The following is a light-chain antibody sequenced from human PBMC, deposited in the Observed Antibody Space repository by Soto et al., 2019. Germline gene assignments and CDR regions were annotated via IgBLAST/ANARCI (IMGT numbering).Light chain of an antibody. Sequence: EIVLTQSPATLSLSPGERATLSCRASQSVSTYLAWYQQKPGQTPRLLIYDASNRATGIPARFSGSGSGTDFTLTISTLEPGDFAVYYCQQRSDSPLTFGGGTKVDIK. V-gene: IGKV3-11*01. CDR3: QQRSDSPLT. CDR2: DAS. J-gene: IGKJ4*01. CDR1: QSVSTY.